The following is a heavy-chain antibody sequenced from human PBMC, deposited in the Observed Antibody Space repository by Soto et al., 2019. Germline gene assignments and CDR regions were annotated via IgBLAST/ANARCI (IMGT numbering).Heavy chain of an antibody. J-gene: IGHJ4*02. D-gene: IGHD5-12*01. V-gene: IGHV4-34*01. Sequence: SETLSLTCAVYGGSFSGYYWSWIRQPPGKGLEWIGEINHSGSTNYNPSLKSRVTISVDTSKNQFSLKLSSVTAADTAVYYCARNGVEMATSLYYFDYWGQGTLVTVS. CDR2: INHSGST. CDR1: GGSFSGYY. CDR3: ARNGVEMATSLYYFDY.